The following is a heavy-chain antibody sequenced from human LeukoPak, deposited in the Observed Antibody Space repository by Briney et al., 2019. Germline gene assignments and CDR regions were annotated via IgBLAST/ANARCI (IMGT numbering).Heavy chain of an antibody. CDR1: GFTFSSYG. Sequence: GGSLRLSCAASGFTFSSYGMHWVRQAPGKGLEWVAVTSFDGDYKYYADSVKGRFTISRDSSKNTLYLQMTSLRAEDTALYYCTKDVGGTGWLYWYFDLWGRGTLVTVSS. CDR3: TKDVGGTGWLYWYFDL. J-gene: IGHJ2*01. V-gene: IGHV3-30*18. D-gene: IGHD6-19*01. CDR2: TSFDGDYK.